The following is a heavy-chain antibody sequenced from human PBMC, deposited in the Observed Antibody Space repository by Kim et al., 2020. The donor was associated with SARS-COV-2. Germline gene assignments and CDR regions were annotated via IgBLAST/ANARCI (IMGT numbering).Heavy chain of an antibody. CDR3: ARRSGSGSFYWFDP. V-gene: IGHV3-74*01. CDR2: INSDGSNT. CDR1: GFTLSNHW. Sequence: GGSLRLSCAASGFTLSNHWMHWVRQAPGQGLVWVSRINSDGSNTNYADSVKGRFAISRDNAKNTLYLQMNNLRAEDTAVYYCARRSGSGSFYWFDPWVQG. D-gene: IGHD3-10*01. J-gene: IGHJ5*02.